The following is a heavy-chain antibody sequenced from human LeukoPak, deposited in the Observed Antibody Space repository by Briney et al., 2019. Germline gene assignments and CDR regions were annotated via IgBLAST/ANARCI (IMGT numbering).Heavy chain of an antibody. J-gene: IGHJ4*01. Sequence: GGSLRHLCRPSGFTYSTLVMVWLRQPPGKGLEWISAITGNGDDTYYADSVKGRFTISRDNSKNTLYLQMNSLRAEDTAVYYCSKGFCLRGQGTLVTVSS. CDR3: SKGFCL. V-gene: IGHV3-23*01. CDR2: ITGNGDDT. D-gene: IGHD3-3*01. CDR1: GFTYSTLV.